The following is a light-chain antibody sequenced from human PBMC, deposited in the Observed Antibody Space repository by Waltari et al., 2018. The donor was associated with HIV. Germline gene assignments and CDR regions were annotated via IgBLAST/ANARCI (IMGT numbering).Light chain of an antibody. J-gene: IGLJ1*01. CDR1: TSTIGNYNY. CDR3: SSYSSSTSPYV. Sequence: QSALTQPASVSGSPGQSITISCTGTTSTIGNYNYVSWYQHHPGRAPKLIIYEVSNRPSGVFNRFSGSKSGNTASLTVSGLHAEDEGDYYCSSYSSSTSPYVFGTGTKVTVV. CDR2: EVS. V-gene: IGLV2-14*01.